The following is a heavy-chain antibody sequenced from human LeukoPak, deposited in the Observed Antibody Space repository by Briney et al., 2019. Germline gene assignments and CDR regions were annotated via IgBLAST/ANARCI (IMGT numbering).Heavy chain of an antibody. Sequence: GGSLRLSCAASGFTFSSYWMSWVRQAPGKGLEWVANIKQDGSEKYYVDSVKGRFTISRDNAKNSLYLQMNSLRAEDTAVYYCARDDIVVVPAPSDYWGQGTLVTVSS. D-gene: IGHD2-2*01. CDR2: IKQDGSEK. CDR1: GFTFSSYW. J-gene: IGHJ4*02. V-gene: IGHV3-7*01. CDR3: ARDDIVVVPAPSDY.